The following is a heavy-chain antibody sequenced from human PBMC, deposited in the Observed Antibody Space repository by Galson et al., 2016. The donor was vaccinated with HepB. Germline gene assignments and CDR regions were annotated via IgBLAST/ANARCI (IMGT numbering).Heavy chain of an antibody. J-gene: IGHJ4*02. CDR3: AREKWGTFDW. CDR1: GFSFGVYY. D-gene: IGHD2-8*01. Sequence: SLRLSCAASGFSFGVYYMAWIRQAPGKGLEWVSSINGGSAYTHYADSVKGRFTIYRDDARNSLFLQVNGLSAEDTAVYYCAREKWGTFDWWGQGTPVTVSS. CDR2: INGGSAYT. V-gene: IGHV3-11*05.